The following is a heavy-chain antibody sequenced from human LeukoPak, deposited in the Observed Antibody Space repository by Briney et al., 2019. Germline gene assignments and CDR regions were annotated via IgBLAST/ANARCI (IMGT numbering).Heavy chain of an antibody. V-gene: IGHV1-8*01. D-gene: IGHD5-24*01. J-gene: IGHJ4*02. CDR3: ARDVEMATEVFDY. Sequence: ASVKVSCKASGYTFTSYDINWVRQATGLGLEWMGWMNPNSGNTGYAQKFQGRVTMTRNTSISTAYMELSSLRSEDTAVYYCARDVEMATEVFDYWGQGTLVTVSS. CDR2: MNPNSGNT. CDR1: GYTFTSYD.